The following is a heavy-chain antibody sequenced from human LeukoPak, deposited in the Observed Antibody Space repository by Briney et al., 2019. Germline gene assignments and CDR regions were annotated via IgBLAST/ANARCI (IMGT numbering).Heavy chain of an antibody. J-gene: IGHJ4*02. CDR2: INHSGST. D-gene: IGHD6-19*01. Sequence: SETLSLTCAVYGGSFSGYYWSWIRQPPGKGLEWIGEINHSGSTNYNPSLKSRVTISVDTSKNQFSLKLTSVTAADTAVYYCARVVAGPRRRFDYWGQGTLVTVSS. CDR1: GGSFSGYY. V-gene: IGHV4-34*01. CDR3: ARVVAGPRRRFDY.